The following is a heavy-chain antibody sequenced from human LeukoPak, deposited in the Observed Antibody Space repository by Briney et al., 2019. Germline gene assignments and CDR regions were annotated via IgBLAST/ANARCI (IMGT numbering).Heavy chain of an antibody. Sequence: AGGSLRLSCAASGFTFNNYSMAWVRQAPGKGLEWVSSISSRSSFIYYADSVKGRFTISRDNAKNSLYLRMNNLRAEDTAVYYCADLISPWKRLKGIAAAGTFLDAFDIWGQGTMVTVSS. D-gene: IGHD6-13*01. V-gene: IGHV3-21*01. CDR3: ADLISPWKRLKGIAAAGTFLDAFDI. CDR1: GFTFNNYS. CDR2: ISSRSSFI. J-gene: IGHJ3*02.